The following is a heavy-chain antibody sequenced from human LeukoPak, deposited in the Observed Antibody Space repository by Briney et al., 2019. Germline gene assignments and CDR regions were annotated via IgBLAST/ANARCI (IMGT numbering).Heavy chain of an antibody. CDR3: ARSTVTNPDAFDI. CDR2: LNTDGSDT. V-gene: IGHV3-74*01. CDR1: GFTFSAYW. Sequence: GGSLRLSCAASGFTFSAYWMHWVRQAPGKGLVWVSRLNTDGSDTRSADSVQGRFTISRDNAKNTLYLQMNSLRAEDTAVYYCARSTVTNPDAFDIWGQGTMVTVSS. D-gene: IGHD4-17*01. J-gene: IGHJ3*02.